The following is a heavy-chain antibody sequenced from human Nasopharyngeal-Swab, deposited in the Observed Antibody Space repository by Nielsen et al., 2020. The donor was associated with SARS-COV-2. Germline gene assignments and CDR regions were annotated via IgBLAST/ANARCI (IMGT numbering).Heavy chain of an antibody. CDR3: ARDNKVPAALYYYYGMDV. D-gene: IGHD2-2*01. CDR1: GFTPASYS. Sequence: GESLKISCAASGFTPASYSMNWVRQAPGKGLEWVSSISSSGKYIYYANSVKGRFTISRDNAKNSLYLQMNSLRAEDTAVYYCARDNKVPAALYYYYGMDVWGQGTTVTVSS. V-gene: IGHV3-21*01. J-gene: IGHJ6*02. CDR2: ISSSGKYI.